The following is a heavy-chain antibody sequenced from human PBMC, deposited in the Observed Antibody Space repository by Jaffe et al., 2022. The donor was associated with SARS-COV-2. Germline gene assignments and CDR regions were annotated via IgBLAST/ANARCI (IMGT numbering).Heavy chain of an antibody. D-gene: IGHD3-16*02. CDR2: ISGSGGST. Sequence: EVQLLESGGGLVQPGGSLRLSCAASGFTFSSYAMSWVRQAPGKGLEWVSAISGSGGSTYYADSVKGRFTISRDNSKNTLYLQMNSLRAEDTAVYYCAKDDWYDYVWGSYRSTTQGFDYWGQGTLVTVSS. CDR1: GFTFSSYA. V-gene: IGHV3-23*01. J-gene: IGHJ4*02. CDR3: AKDDWYDYVWGSYRSTTQGFDY.